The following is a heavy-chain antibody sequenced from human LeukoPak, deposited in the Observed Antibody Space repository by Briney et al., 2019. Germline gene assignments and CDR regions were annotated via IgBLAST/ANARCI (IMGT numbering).Heavy chain of an antibody. CDR1: GFTFSTSA. Sequence: GGSLRLSCSASGFTFSTSAMHWVRQAPGKGLEYVSFITYNGGSTYNADSVKGRFTISRDNSRNTLYLQMSSLRAEDTAVYHCVKDGGMATVFDFWGQGTLVTVSS. J-gene: IGHJ4*02. D-gene: IGHD5-24*01. V-gene: IGHV3-64D*09. CDR3: VKDGGMATVFDF. CDR2: ITYNGGST.